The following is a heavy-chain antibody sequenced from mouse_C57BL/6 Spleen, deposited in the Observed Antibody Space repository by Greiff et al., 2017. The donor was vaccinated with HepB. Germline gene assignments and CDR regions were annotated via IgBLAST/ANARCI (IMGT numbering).Heavy chain of an antibody. CDR2: IDPENGDT. D-gene: IGHD6-1*01. J-gene: IGHJ3*01. V-gene: IGHV14-4*01. Sequence: VQLQQSGAELVRPGASVKLSCTASGFNIKDDYMHWVKQRPEQGLEWIGWIDPENGDTEYASKFQGKATITADTSSNTAYLQLSSLTSEDTAVYYCTTLSRWFAYWGQGTLVTVSA. CDR3: TTLSRWFAY. CDR1: GFNIKDDY.